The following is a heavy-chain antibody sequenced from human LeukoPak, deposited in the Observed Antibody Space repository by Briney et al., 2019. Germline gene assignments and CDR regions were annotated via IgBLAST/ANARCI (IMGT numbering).Heavy chain of an antibody. CDR1: GFTFSNYG. CDR2: IWYDGSNK. Sequence: PGGSLRLSCAASGFTFSNYGMHWVRQAPGKGLEWVGLIWYDGSNKYYTDSVKGRFTISRDNSKNTLYLLMSSLRAEDTAVYYCASGSFCTNGVCYKGFDYWGQGTLVSVSS. J-gene: IGHJ4*02. V-gene: IGHV3-33*01. D-gene: IGHD2-8*01. CDR3: ASGSFCTNGVCYKGFDY.